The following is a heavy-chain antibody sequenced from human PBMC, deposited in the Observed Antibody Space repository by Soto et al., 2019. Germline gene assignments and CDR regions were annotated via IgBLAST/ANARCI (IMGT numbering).Heavy chain of an antibody. CDR3: ARGSVVGFDP. Sequence: QVQLVQSGAEVKKPGASVKVSCKASGYTFTSYAMHWVRQAPGQRLEWMGWSNAGNGNSKYSQKFQGRVTITRDTAASTAYMELSSLRSEDTAVYYGARGSVVGFDPWGQGTLVTVSS. V-gene: IGHV1-3*01. CDR2: SNAGNGNS. CDR1: GYTFTSYA. J-gene: IGHJ5*02. D-gene: IGHD2-15*01.